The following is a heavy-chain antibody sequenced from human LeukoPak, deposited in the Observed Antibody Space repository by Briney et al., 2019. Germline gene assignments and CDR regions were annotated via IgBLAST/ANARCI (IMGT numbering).Heavy chain of an antibody. Sequence: SVKVSCKASGGTFSSYTISWVRQAPGQGLEWMGRIIPILGIANYAQKFQGRVTITADKSTSTAYMELSSLRSEDTAVYYCARDWGDIVVVPAALGAFDIWGPGTMVTVSS. CDR1: GGTFSSYT. CDR3: ARDWGDIVVVPAALGAFDI. J-gene: IGHJ3*02. CDR2: IIPILGIA. V-gene: IGHV1-69*04. D-gene: IGHD2-2*01.